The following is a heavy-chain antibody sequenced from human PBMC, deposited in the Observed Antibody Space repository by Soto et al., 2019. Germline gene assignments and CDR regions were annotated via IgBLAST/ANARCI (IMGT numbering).Heavy chain of an antibody. Sequence: SVKVSCKASGGTFSSYAISWVRQAPGQGLEWMGGIIPIFGTANYAQKFQGRVTITADESTSTAYMELSSLRSEDTAVYYCARNDYYDSSGYFDYWGQGTLVTVSS. D-gene: IGHD3-22*01. CDR3: ARNDYYDSSGYFDY. CDR2: IIPIFGTA. CDR1: GGTFSSYA. V-gene: IGHV1-69*13. J-gene: IGHJ4*02.